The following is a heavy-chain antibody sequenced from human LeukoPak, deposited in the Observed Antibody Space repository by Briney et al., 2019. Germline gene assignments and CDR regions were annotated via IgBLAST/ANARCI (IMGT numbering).Heavy chain of an antibody. V-gene: IGHV3-21*01. CDR3: ARTDYGDYFDY. J-gene: IGHJ4*02. Sequence: GGSLRLSCAASGFTFSSYSMNWVRQAPGKGLEWVSSISSSSSYIYYADSVKGRFTISRDNSKNTLYLQMNSLRAEDTAVYYCARTDYGDYFDYWGQGTLVTVSS. D-gene: IGHD4-17*01. CDR1: GFTFSSYS. CDR2: ISSSSSYI.